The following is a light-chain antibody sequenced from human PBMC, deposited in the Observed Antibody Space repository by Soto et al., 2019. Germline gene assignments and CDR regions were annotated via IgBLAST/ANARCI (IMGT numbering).Light chain of an antibody. J-gene: IGKJ1*01. CDR1: QTISNY. CDR3: QQCYTTSWT. CDR2: TVS. V-gene: IGKV1-39*01. Sequence: DIQMTQSSSSLSASVGDRVTITCRANQTISNYLNWYQQKPGKAPKLMVYTVSNLHSGVPSRFSGGASGTDFTLTISSLQPEDCATYYCQQCYTTSWTFGQGTKVAIK.